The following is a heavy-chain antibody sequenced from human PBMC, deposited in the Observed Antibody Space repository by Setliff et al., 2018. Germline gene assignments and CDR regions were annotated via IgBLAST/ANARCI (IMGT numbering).Heavy chain of an antibody. Sequence: ASVKVSCKASGYTFTSYDINWVRQATGQGLEWMGWMNPNSGNTGYAQKFQGRVTMTRNTSISTAYMEMSSLRSEDTAVYYCARRVGSVGIQLPDYWGQGTLVTVSS. CDR1: GYTFTSYD. V-gene: IGHV1-8*02. CDR3: ARRVGSVGIQLPDY. CDR2: MNPNSGNT. J-gene: IGHJ4*02. D-gene: IGHD5-18*01.